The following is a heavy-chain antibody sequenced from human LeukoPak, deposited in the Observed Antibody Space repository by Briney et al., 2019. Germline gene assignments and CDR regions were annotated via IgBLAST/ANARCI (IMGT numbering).Heavy chain of an antibody. D-gene: IGHD5-12*01. J-gene: IGHJ4*02. Sequence: PGGSLRLSCVASVFSFTNYAMHWVRQAPGKGLEWVSLMFGSSGSTFYADSVKGRFTISRDKSKNTLYLQLNSLRAEDTAVYYCARGAYDYIEIAYFDYWGQGSLVTVSS. V-gene: IGHV3-23*01. CDR3: ARGAYDYIEIAYFDY. CDR1: VFSFTNYA. CDR2: MFGSSGST.